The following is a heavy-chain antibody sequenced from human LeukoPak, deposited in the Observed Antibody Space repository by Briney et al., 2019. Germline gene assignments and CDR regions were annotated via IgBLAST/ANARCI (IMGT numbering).Heavy chain of an antibody. CDR2: INHSGST. Sequence: SETLSLTCTVSGGSISSYYWSWIRQPPGKGLEWIGEINHSGSTNYNPSLKSRVTISLDTSKNQFSLKLSSVTAADTAVYYCARGGSMSGTYYYGSGSSWGQGTLVTVSS. D-gene: IGHD3-10*01. J-gene: IGHJ4*02. V-gene: IGHV4-34*01. CDR1: GGSISSYY. CDR3: ARGGSMSGTYYYGSGSS.